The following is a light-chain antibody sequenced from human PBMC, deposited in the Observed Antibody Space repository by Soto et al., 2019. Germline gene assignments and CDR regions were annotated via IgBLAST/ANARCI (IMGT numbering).Light chain of an antibody. CDR2: LGS. Sequence: DIVMTQSPLSLPVTPGAPASISCRSSQSLLHSNGYNYLDWYLQKPGQSPQLLIYLGSNRASGVPDRISGSGSGTDFTLKISGVEAEDVGVYYCMQALHTPQSFGQGTKVEIK. V-gene: IGKV2-28*01. CDR1: QSLLHSNGYNY. CDR3: MQALHTPQS. J-gene: IGKJ1*01.